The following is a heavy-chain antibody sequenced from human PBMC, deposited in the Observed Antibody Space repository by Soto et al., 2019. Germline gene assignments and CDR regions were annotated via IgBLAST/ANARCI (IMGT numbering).Heavy chain of an antibody. CDR3: ARPERKWGSLDV. CDR1: GGSISSSSYY. J-gene: IGHJ6*04. D-gene: IGHD3-16*01. Sequence: SETLSLTCTVSGGSISSSSYYWGWIRQPPGKGLEWIGSIYYSGSTYYNPSLKSRVTISVDTSKNQFSLKLSSVTAADTAVYYCARPERKWGSLDVWGKGTTVTVSS. V-gene: IGHV4-39*01. CDR2: IYYSGST.